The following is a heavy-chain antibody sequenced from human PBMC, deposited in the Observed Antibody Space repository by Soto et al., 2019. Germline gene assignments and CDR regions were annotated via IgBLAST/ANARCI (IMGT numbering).Heavy chain of an antibody. D-gene: IGHD6-13*01. V-gene: IGHV5-51*01. CDR3: ARQLTAAADVDY. CDR1: GYGFASYW. CDR2: IDPGDSET. J-gene: IGHJ4*02. Sequence: HGESLKISCKGSGYGFASYWIAWVRQMPGKGLEWMGIIDPGDSETRYSPSFQGQVTISADKSITTAYLRWSSLKASDTAMYYCARQLTAAADVDYWGQGTLVTVSS.